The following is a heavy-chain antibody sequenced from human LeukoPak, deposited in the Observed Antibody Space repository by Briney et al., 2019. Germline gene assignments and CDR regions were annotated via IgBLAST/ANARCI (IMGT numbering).Heavy chain of an antibody. D-gene: IGHD3-22*01. CDR2: IYYSGST. Sequence: PSETLSLTCTVSGGSISSSSYYWGWIRQPPGKGREWIGSIYYSGSTYYNPSLKSRVTISVDPSKNQFSLKLSSVTAADTAVYYCASRYYYDSSGYYDFSAFDIWGQGTMVTVSS. J-gene: IGHJ3*02. CDR1: GGSISSSSYY. CDR3: ASRYYYDSSGYYDFSAFDI. V-gene: IGHV4-39*01.